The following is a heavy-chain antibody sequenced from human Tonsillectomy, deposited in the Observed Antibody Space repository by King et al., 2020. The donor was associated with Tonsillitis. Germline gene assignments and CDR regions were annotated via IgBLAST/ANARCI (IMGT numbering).Heavy chain of an antibody. CDR2: LFYSSITSGIT. D-gene: IGHD6-19*01. J-gene: IGHJ4*02. Sequence: VQLQESGPGLVKPSETLSLTCTVSGGSFNNYYWTWLRQPPGKGLEWIGYLFYSSITSGITNYNPSLKSRVTISVDTSKNQFSLKLSSVTAADTAVYYCAEGSNGSSGWYGRKFDSWGQGTLVTVSS. CDR3: AEGSNGSSGWYGRKFDS. CDR1: GGSFNNYY. V-gene: IGHV4-4*08.